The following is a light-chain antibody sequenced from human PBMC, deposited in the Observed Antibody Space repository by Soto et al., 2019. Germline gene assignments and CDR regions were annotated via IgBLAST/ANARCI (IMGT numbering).Light chain of an antibody. J-gene: IGKJ2*01. Sequence: DIQMTQSPSSLSAFVGDRVTITCRATQSIGTYLSWYQQKPGKAPKLLIYAASSLQSGVPSSFGGSGSGTDFTLTISSLQPEDFATYFCQQSYNTPYTFGQGTTLEIK. CDR1: QSIGTY. V-gene: IGKV1-39*01. CDR3: QQSYNTPYT. CDR2: AAS.